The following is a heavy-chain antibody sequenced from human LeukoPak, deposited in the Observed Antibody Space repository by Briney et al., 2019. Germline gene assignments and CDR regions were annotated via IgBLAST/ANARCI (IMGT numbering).Heavy chain of an antibody. CDR1: GYTFTSYA. Sequence: ASVKVSCKASGYTFTSYAMHWVRQAPGQRLEWMGWINAGNGNTKYSQKFQGRVTITRDTSASTAYMELSSLRSEDTAVYYCARDSSGWYPLAYDAFDIWGQGTMVTVSS. V-gene: IGHV1-3*01. D-gene: IGHD6-19*01. CDR3: ARDSSGWYPLAYDAFDI. J-gene: IGHJ3*02. CDR2: INAGNGNT.